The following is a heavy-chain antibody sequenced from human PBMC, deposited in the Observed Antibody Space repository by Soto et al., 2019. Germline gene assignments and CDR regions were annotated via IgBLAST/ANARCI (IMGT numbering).Heavy chain of an antibody. J-gene: IGHJ5*02. CDR2: IYYSGST. V-gene: IGHV4-59*08. Sequence: PSETLSLTCTVAGGSISSYYWSWIRQTPGKGLEWIGYIYYSGSTNYNPSLKSRVTISVDTSKNQFSLKLSSVTAADTAVYYCARHNGELLYLSWFDPWGQGTLVTVSS. CDR3: ARHNGELLYLSWFDP. CDR1: GGSISSYY. D-gene: IGHD3-10*01.